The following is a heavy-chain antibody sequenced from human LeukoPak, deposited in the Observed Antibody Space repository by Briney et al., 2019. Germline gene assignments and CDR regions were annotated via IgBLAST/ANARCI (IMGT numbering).Heavy chain of an antibody. CDR1: GGSISNNNYY. Sequence: SETLSLTCTVSGGSISNNNYYWGWVRQPPGKGLEWIGSIYYSGSTYYNPSLKNRVTISVDTSKNQFSLKLSPVTAADTAVYYCARRNAIAAAGSWDYWGQGTLVTVSS. CDR2: IYYSGST. CDR3: ARRNAIAAAGSWDY. V-gene: IGHV4-39*01. D-gene: IGHD6-13*01. J-gene: IGHJ4*02.